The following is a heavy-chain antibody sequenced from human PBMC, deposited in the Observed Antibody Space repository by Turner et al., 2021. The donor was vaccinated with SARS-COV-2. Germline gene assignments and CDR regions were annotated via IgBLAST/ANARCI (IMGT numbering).Heavy chain of an antibody. D-gene: IGHD5-12*01. CDR3: ARLEWLRSPLDY. Sequence: QLQLQESGPGLVKPSETLSLTCTVSGGPISSSSYYWGWIRQPPGKGLEWIGSIYYSGTTYYNPSLKSRVTISVDTSKNQFSLKMSSVTAADTAVYYCARLEWLRSPLDYWGQGTLVTVSS. V-gene: IGHV4-39*01. CDR2: IYYSGTT. J-gene: IGHJ4*02. CDR1: GGPISSSSYY.